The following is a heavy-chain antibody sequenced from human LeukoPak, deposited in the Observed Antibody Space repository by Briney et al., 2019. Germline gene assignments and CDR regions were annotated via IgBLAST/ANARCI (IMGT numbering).Heavy chain of an antibody. J-gene: IGHJ6*03. Sequence: ASVKVSCKASGYTFTNYAVNWVRQAPGQGLEWMGWINTNTGNPTYAQGFTGRLVFSLDTSVSTAYLQISSLKPEDTAVYYCARGIGIGTVLMVHGNMDVWGKGTTVTVSS. CDR3: ARGIGIGTVLMVHGNMDV. D-gene: IGHD2-8*01. CDR2: INTNTGNP. V-gene: IGHV7-4-1*02. CDR1: GYTFTNYA.